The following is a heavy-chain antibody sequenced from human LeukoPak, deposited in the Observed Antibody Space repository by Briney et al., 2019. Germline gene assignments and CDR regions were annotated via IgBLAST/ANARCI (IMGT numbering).Heavy chain of an antibody. J-gene: IGHJ4*02. CDR3: ARDPFGYCSGGSCFYFDY. D-gene: IGHD2-15*01. CDR2: IIPILGIA. CDR1: GYTFTSYY. Sequence: GASVKVSCKASGYTFTSYYMHWVRQAPGQGLEWMGRIIPILGIANYAQKFQGRVTITADKSTSTAYMELSSLRSEDTAVYYCARDPFGYCSGGSCFYFDYWGQGTLVTVSS. V-gene: IGHV1-69*04.